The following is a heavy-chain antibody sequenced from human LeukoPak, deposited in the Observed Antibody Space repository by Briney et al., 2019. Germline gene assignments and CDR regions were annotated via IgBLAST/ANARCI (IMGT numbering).Heavy chain of an antibody. CDR2: ISYDGSNK. D-gene: IGHD2-15*01. J-gene: IGHJ4*02. CDR3: AKDLLEGSDFDY. CDR1: GFTFSSYG. V-gene: IGHV3-30*18. Sequence: GGSLRHSCAASGFTFSSYGMHWVRQAPGKGLEWVAVISYDGSNKYYADSVKGRFTISRDNSKNTLYLQMNSLRAEDTAVYYCAKDLLEGSDFDYWGQGTLVTVSS.